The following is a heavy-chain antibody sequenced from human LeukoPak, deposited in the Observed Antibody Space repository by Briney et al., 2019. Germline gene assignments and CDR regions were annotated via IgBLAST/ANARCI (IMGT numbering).Heavy chain of an antibody. J-gene: IGHJ4*02. Sequence: PSETLSLTCTVSGGSISSSSYYWGWIRQPPGRGLEWIGSIYYSGSTYYNPSLKSRVTISVDTSKNQFSLKLSSVTAADTAVYYCARHSSSSTNFDYWGQGTLVTVSS. D-gene: IGHD6-6*01. V-gene: IGHV4-39*01. CDR1: GGSISSSSYY. CDR3: ARHSSSSTNFDY. CDR2: IYYSGST.